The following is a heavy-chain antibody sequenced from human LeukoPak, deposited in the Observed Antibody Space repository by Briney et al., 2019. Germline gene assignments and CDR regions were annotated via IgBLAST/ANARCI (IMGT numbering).Heavy chain of an antibody. D-gene: IGHD3-9*01. CDR1: GFTFSSYA. CDR3: ARGTDYDILTSFDY. Sequence: GRSLRLSCAASGFTFSSYAMHWVRQAPGKGLEWVAVISYDGSNKYYADSVKGRFTISRDNSKNTLYLQMNSLRAEDTAVYYCARGTDYDILTSFDYWGQGTLVTVSS. CDR2: ISYDGSNK. J-gene: IGHJ4*02. V-gene: IGHV3-30*04.